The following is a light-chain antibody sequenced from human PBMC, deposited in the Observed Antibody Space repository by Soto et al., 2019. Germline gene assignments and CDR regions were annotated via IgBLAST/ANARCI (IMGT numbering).Light chain of an antibody. Sequence: QSALTQPPSVSGSPGQSVTISCTGTYSDVGSYNRVSWYQQPPGTAPRLMIYEVHNRPSGVPDRFSGSKSGNTASLTISGLQAEDEADYYCSSYTSSSTVVFGGGTKLTVL. CDR3: SSYTSSSTVV. J-gene: IGLJ3*02. CDR1: YSDVGSYNR. CDR2: EVH. V-gene: IGLV2-18*02.